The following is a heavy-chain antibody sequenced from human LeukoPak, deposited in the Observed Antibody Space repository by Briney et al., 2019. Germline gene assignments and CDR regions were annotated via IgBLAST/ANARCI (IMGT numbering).Heavy chain of an antibody. V-gene: IGHV4-39*07. D-gene: IGHD5-24*01. CDR3: ARREGLPEASYYFDY. CDR1: GGSISSYY. Sequence: SETLSLTCTVSGGSISSYYWGWIRQPPGKGLEWIGSIYYSGSTYYNPSLKSRVTISVDTSKNQFSLKMSSVTAADTAVYYCARREGLPEASYYFDYWGQGTLVTVSS. J-gene: IGHJ4*01. CDR2: IYYSGST.